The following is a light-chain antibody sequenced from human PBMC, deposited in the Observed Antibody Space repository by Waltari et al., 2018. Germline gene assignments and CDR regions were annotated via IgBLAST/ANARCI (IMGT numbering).Light chain of an antibody. V-gene: IGKV1-13*02. CDR2: KAS. J-gene: IGKJ2*03. Sequence: IQLTQSPSSLSASVGDRVTITCRASQDISSYLARYQQKPGKAPDLLIYKASSFQSGVPSRFSGSGSGTDFTLTISSLQPEDFAVYYCQQRNSYPYSFGQGTKVEIK. CDR3: QQRNSYPYS. CDR1: QDISSY.